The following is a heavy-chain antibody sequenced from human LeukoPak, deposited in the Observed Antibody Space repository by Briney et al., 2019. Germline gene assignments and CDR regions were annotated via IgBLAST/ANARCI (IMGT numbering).Heavy chain of an antibody. CDR1: GFTFSSYA. D-gene: IGHD6-13*01. CDR2: ISGSGGST. CDR3: ARESALVLGAFDI. V-gene: IGHV3-23*01. J-gene: IGHJ3*02. Sequence: GGSPRLSCAASGFTFSSYAMSWVRQAPGKGLEWVSAISGSGGSTYYADSVKGRFTISRDNAKNSLYLQMNSLRAEDTAVYYCARESALVLGAFDIWGQGTMVTVSS.